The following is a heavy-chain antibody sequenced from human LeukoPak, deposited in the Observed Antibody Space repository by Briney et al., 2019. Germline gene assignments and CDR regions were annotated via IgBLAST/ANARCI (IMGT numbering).Heavy chain of an antibody. CDR3: AREGRDSSGYYSDY. CDR1: GYTFTSYA. J-gene: IGHJ4*02. Sequence: GASVKVSCQASGYTFTSYAMNWVRQAPAQGLEWMGWINTNTGNPTYAQGFTGRFVFSLDTSVSTAYLQISSLKADDTAVYYCAREGRDSSGYYSDYWGQGTLVTVSS. V-gene: IGHV7-4-1*02. CDR2: INTNTGNP. D-gene: IGHD3-22*01.